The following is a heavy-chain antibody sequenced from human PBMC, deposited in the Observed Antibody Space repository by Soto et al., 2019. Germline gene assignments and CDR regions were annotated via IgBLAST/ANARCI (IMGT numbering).Heavy chain of an antibody. V-gene: IGHV3-21*04. Sequence: EVHLVESGGGWVQPGRSLRLSCEASGFTFRTHTLLWVRQAPGKGLERVSSISTGGTYLEYAPSVKGRFTISRDDAKDSVFRLMNSPKTDETAVYYGVKGGEDITSPYGMDVWGQGTTVTVSS. CDR1: GFTFRTHT. J-gene: IGHJ6*02. CDR2: ISTGGTYL. D-gene: IGHD3-16*01. CDR3: VKGGEDITSPYGMDV.